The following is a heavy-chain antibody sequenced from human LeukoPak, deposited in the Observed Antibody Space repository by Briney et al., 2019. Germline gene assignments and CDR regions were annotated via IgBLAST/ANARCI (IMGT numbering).Heavy chain of an antibody. CDR2: ISWNSGSI. J-gene: IGHJ6*02. CDR3: AKDLAMTLDYYYYGMDV. V-gene: IGHV3-9*01. CDR1: GFTFDDYA. Sequence: GGSLRLSCAASGFTFDDYAMHWVRQAPGKGLEWVSGISWNSGSIGYADSVKGRFTISRDNSKNTLYLQMNSLRAEDTAVYYCAKDLAMTLDYYYYGMDVWGQGTTVTVSS. D-gene: IGHD3-3*02.